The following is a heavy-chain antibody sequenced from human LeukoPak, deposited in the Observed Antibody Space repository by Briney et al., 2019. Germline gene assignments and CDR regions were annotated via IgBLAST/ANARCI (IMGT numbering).Heavy chain of an antibody. V-gene: IGHV4-59*01. J-gene: IGHJ4*02. CDR1: GGSMSSYY. Sequence: SETLSLTCTVSGGSMSSYYWTWIRLPPGKGLEWIGYIHYRGSTIYNPSLKSRVTISVDTSKNQFSLRLSSVTAADTAVYYCASGDPGGPNDYWGQGTLVTVSS. D-gene: IGHD1-14*01. CDR2: IHYRGST. CDR3: ASGDPGGPNDY.